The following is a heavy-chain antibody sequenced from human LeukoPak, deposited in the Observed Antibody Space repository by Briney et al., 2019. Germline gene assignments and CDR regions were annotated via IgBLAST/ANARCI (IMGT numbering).Heavy chain of an antibody. J-gene: IGHJ6*01. V-gene: IGHV4-59*08. CDR1: GGSLSSYH. Sequence: SETLSLTCTASGGSLSSYHWSWIPQTPGQGLERIGYIYYSGSTNYNPLHKRRDTISVEAPKHPFSLNLSSVTAAHTAACHCARHARYCDFWCGPPQGDSMDVWGRGTTVSVSS. CDR2: IYYSGST. D-gene: IGHD3-3*01. CDR3: ARHARYCDFWCGPPQGDSMDV.